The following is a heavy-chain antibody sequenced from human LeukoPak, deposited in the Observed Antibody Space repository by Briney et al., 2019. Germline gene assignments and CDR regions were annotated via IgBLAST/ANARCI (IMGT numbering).Heavy chain of an antibody. V-gene: IGHV3-23*01. D-gene: IGHD3-22*01. CDR1: GFTFSSYA. CDR2: ISGSGGSGGST. CDR3: AISYDSSGYYLPFGY. Sequence: PGGSLRLSCAASGFTFSSYALSWVRQAPGKGLEWVSAISGSGGSGGSTYYADSVKGRFTVSRDNSKNTLYLQMNSLRAEDTAVYYCAISYDSSGYYLPFGYWGQGTLVTVSS. J-gene: IGHJ4*02.